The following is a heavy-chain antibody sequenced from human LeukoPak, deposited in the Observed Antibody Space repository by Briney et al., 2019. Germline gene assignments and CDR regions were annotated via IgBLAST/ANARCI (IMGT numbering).Heavy chain of an antibody. CDR3: ARSVGAQNYYYYMDV. CDR1: GGTFSSYA. J-gene: IGHJ6*03. CDR2: IIPIFGTA. Sequence: ASVKVSCKASGGTFSSYAISWVRRAPGQGLEWMGGIIPIFGTANYAQKLQGRVTMTTDTSTSTAYMELRSLRSDDTAVYYCARSVGAQNYYYYMDVWGKGTTVTVSS. V-gene: IGHV1-69*05. D-gene: IGHD1-26*01.